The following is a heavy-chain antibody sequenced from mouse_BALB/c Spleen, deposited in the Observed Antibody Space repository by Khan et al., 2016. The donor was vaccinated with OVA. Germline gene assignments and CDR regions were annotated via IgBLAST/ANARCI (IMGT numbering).Heavy chain of an antibody. V-gene: IGHV1-4*01. CDR2: IIPSNDYT. CDR3: VREGAYYRSDGWFAY. CDR1: SYTFTTYT. J-gene: IGHJ3*01. D-gene: IGHD2-14*01. Sequence: QVQLKESGAELARPGASVKMSCKASSYTFTTYTIHWVKQRPGQGLEWIGYIIPSNDYTNYNQKFKDRATLTADKSSSTAYMQLSSLTSEDSAVYYCVREGAYYRSDGWFAYWGQGTLVTVSA.